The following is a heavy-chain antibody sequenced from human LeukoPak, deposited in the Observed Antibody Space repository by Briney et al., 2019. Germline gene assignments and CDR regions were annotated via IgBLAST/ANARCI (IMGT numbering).Heavy chain of an antibody. CDR1: GFTFSDYN. Sequence: GGSLRLSCAASGFTFSDYNMRWIRQAPGKGLEWVSSISRSGSTKYYADSVKGRFTVSRDNAKNSLFLQMNSLRAEDTAVYYCAKATRSGYYSDFDYWGQGSLVTVSS. V-gene: IGHV3-11*01. CDR2: ISRSGSTK. J-gene: IGHJ4*02. CDR3: AKATRSGYYSDFDY. D-gene: IGHD3-22*01.